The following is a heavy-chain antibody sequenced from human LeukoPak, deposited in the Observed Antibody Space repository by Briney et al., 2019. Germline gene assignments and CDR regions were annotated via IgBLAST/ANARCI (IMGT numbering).Heavy chain of an antibody. CDR3: ARGPTGYYYYYYMDV. J-gene: IGHJ6*03. CDR2: IIPIFGTA. V-gene: IGHV1-69*05. Sequence: SVKVSCKASGDTLSSYAISWVRQAPGQGLEWMGGIIPIFGTANYAQKFQGRVTITTDESTSTAYMELNSLRSEDTAVYYCARGPTGYYYYYYMDVWGKGTTVTVSS. CDR1: GDTLSSYA. D-gene: IGHD7-27*01.